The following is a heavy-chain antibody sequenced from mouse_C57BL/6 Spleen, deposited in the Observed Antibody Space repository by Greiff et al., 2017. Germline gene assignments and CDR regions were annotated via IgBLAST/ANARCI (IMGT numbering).Heavy chain of an antibody. CDR3: ARIYGYHFFDY. Sequence: VQLQQPGAELVMPGASVKLSCKASGYTFTSYWMHWVKQRPGQGLEWIGEIDPSDSYTNYNQKFKGKSTLTVDKSSSTAYMQLSSLTSEDSAVYYCARIYGYHFFDYWGQGTTLTVSS. CDR2: IDPSDSYT. J-gene: IGHJ2*01. CDR1: GYTFTSYW. D-gene: IGHD2-2*01. V-gene: IGHV1-69*01.